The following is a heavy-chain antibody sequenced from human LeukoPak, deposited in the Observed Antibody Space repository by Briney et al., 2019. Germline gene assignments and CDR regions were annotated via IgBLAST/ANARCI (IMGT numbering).Heavy chain of an antibody. V-gene: IGHV4-59*08. CDR3: AGIGGEGYNPYHFDF. J-gene: IGHJ4*02. CDR1: GGSISSYY. Sequence: SETLSLTCTVSGGSISSYYWSWIRQPPGKGLEWIGDIYYSGSTNYNPSLKSRITISVDTSKNQFSLKLSSVTAADTAVYYCAGIGGEGYNPYHFDFWGQGTLVTVSS. CDR2: IYYSGST. D-gene: IGHD5-24*01.